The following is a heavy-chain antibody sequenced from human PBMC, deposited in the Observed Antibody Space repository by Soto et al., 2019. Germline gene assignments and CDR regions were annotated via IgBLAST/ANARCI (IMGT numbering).Heavy chain of an antibody. CDR3: ASQTTVVSHDAFDI. Sequence: ASVKVSCKASGGTFSSYAISWVRQAPGQGLEWMGGIIPIFGTANYAQKFQGRVTITADESTSTAYMELSSLRSEDTAVYYCASQTTVVSHDAFDIWGQGTMVTVSS. CDR1: GGTFSSYA. CDR2: IIPIFGTA. D-gene: IGHD4-17*01. J-gene: IGHJ3*02. V-gene: IGHV1-69*13.